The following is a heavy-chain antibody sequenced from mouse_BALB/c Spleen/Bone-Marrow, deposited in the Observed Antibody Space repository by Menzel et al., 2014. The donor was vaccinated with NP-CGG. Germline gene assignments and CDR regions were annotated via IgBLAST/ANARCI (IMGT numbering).Heavy chain of an antibody. V-gene: IGHV5-4*02. CDR2: ISDGGSYT. CDR3: AEDGNYYAMDY. CDR1: GFTFSDYY. D-gene: IGHD2-1*01. J-gene: IGHJ4*01. Sequence: EVQVVESGGGLVKPGGSLKLSCAASGFTFSDYYMYWVRQTPEKRLEWVATISDGGSYTYYPDSVKGRFTISRDNAKNNLYLQMSSLKSEDTAMYYCAEDGNYYAMDYWGQGTSVTVSS.